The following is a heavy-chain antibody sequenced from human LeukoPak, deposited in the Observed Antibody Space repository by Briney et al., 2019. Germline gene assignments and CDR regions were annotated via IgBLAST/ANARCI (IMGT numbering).Heavy chain of an antibody. CDR1: GFTFSLYA. CDR2: INDESSDI. CDR3: ARDTFQPGLIDS. J-gene: IGHJ4*02. V-gene: IGHV3-21*05. D-gene: IGHD2-2*01. Sequence: GGSLRLSCAASGFTFSLYAMNWVRQAPGKGLEWVSYINDESSDIHYAGSVRGRCTISRDDARKTLYLQLRSLRVEDTAVYYCARDTFQPGLIDSWGQGNLVTVSS.